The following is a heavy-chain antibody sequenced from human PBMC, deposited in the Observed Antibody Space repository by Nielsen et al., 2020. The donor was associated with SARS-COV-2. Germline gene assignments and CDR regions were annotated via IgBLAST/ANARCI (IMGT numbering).Heavy chain of an antibody. V-gene: IGHV3-9*01. CDR1: GFTFDDYA. J-gene: IGHJ4*02. CDR3: ANFDPSGWYIR. D-gene: IGHD6-19*01. CDR2: ISWNSGSI. Sequence: GKALKISCSASGFTFDDYAMHWVRQAPGKGLEGVSGISWNSGSIGYADSVKGRFTISRDNAKNSLYLQMNSLRAEDTALYYCANFDPSGWYIRWGQGTLVTVSS.